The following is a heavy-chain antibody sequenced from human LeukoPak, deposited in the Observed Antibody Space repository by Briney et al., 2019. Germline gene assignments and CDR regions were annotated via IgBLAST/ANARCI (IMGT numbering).Heavy chain of an antibody. D-gene: IGHD6-13*01. CDR2: IYYSGST. CDR1: GGSISSGGYY. V-gene: IGHV4-31*03. CDR3: ASSAAAGTFWFDP. J-gene: IGHJ5*02. Sequence: SQTLSLTCTVPGGSISSGGYYWSWIRQHPGKGLEWIGYIYYSGSTYYNPSLKSRVTISVDTSKNQFSLKLSSVTAADTAVYYCASSAAAGTFWFDPWGQGTLVTVSS.